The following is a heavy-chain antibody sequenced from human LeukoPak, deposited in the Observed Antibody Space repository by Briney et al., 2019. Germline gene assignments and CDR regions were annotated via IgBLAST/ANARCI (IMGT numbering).Heavy chain of an antibody. CDR2: INPNSGGT. Sequence: ASVKVSCKASGYAFTGYYIHWVRQAPGQGLEWMGWINPNSGGTNYAQKFQGRVTMTRDTSISTAYMELSRLRSEDTAVYYCARGSDMYYFDYWGQGTLVTVSS. J-gene: IGHJ4*02. V-gene: IGHV1-2*02. CDR1: GYAFTGYY. CDR3: ARGSDMYYFDY.